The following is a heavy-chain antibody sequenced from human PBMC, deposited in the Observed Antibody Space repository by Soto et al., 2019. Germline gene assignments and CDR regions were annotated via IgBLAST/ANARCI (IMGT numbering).Heavy chain of an antibody. D-gene: IGHD5-12*01. V-gene: IGHV3-30*18. CDR2: ISYDGSNK. CDR3: AKGFSGYGDQYYYYYYGMDV. J-gene: IGHJ6*02. CDR1: GFTFSSYG. Sequence: GGSLRLSCAASGFTFSSYGMHWVRQAPGKGLEWVAVISYDGSNKYYADSVKGRFTISRDNSKNTLYLQMNSLRAEDTAVYYCAKGFSGYGDQYYYYYYGMDVWGQGTTVTVSS.